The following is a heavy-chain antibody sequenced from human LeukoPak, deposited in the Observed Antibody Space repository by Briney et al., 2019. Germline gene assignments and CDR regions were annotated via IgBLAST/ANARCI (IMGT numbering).Heavy chain of an antibody. V-gene: IGHV1-2*06. CDR2: TNPNSGGT. CDR3: ARVASRIAVAASTGWFDP. Sequence: WASVKVSCKASGYTFTGYYINWVRQAPGQGLEWMGRTNPNSGGTKYAQKFQGRVTMTRDTSISTAYMELRRLRSDDTAVYYCARVASRIAVAASTGWFDPWGQGTLVTVSS. J-gene: IGHJ5*02. D-gene: IGHD6-19*01. CDR1: GYTFTGYY.